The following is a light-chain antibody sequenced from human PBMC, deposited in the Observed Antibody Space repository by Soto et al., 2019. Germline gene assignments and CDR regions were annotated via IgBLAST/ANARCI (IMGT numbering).Light chain of an antibody. CDR3: SSYTTTIRV. V-gene: IGLV2-14*01. CDR2: DVS. J-gene: IGLJ3*02. Sequence: QSVLTQPASVSGSPGQSITISCTGTSSDVGGYNYVSWYQQHPGKAPKLMIYDVSNRPSGVSIRFSGSKSGNTASLTISGLQAEDEADYSCSSYTTTIRVFGGGTKLTVL. CDR1: SSDVGGYNY.